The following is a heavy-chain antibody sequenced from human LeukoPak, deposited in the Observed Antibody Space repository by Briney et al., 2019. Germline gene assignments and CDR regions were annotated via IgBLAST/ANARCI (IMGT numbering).Heavy chain of an antibody. CDR2: ISAYNGNT. D-gene: IGHD6-13*01. J-gene: IGHJ5*02. Sequence: ASVKVSCTASGYTFTSYGISWVRQAPGQGLEWMGWISAYNGNTNYAQKLQGRVTMTTDTFTSTAYMELRSLRSDDTAVYYCARVLRVYSSSQNGENWFDPWGQGTLVTVSS. CDR3: ARVLRVYSSSQNGENWFDP. CDR1: GYTFTSYG. V-gene: IGHV1-18*01.